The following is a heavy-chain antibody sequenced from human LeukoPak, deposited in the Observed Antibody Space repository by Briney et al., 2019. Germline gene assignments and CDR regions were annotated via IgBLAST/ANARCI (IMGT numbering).Heavy chain of an antibody. CDR1: GGSISSSSYY. J-gene: IGHJ6*03. D-gene: IGHD3-16*01. CDR2: IYYSGST. CDR3: ARGGAANYYYYMDV. V-gene: IGHV4-61*05. Sequence: SETLSLTCTVSGGSISSSSYYWGWIRQPPGKGLEWIGYIYYSGSTNYNPSLKSRVTISVDTSKNQFSLKLSSVTAADTAVYYCARGGAANYYYYMDVWGKGTTVTISS.